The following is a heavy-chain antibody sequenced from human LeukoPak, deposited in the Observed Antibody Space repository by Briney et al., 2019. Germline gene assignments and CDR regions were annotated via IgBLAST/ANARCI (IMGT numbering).Heavy chain of an antibody. Sequence: SETLSLTCTVSSSSISSDYYWGWIRQPPGKGLEWIASIHHSGERYYNPSLKSRVPISVDTSQNQVSLKLTSGTAADTAVYYCGRDRPTGYYDYWGQGILVTVSS. V-gene: IGHV4-38-2*02. CDR3: GRDRPTGYYDY. D-gene: IGHD3-9*01. CDR1: SSSISSDYY. CDR2: IHHSGER. J-gene: IGHJ4*02.